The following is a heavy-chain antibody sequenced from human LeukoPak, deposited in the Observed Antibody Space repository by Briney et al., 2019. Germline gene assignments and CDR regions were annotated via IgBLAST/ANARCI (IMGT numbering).Heavy chain of an antibody. CDR2: IYYSGST. V-gene: IGHV4-31*03. CDR3: ASLDSSGYTPTSYFDY. J-gene: IGHJ4*02. Sequence: SQTLSLTCTVSGGSISSGGYYWSWIRQHPGKGLEWIGYIYYSGSTYYNPSLKSRVTISVDTSKNQFSLKLSSVTAADTAVYYCASLDSSGYTPTSYFDYWGQGTLVTVSS. D-gene: IGHD3-22*01. CDR1: GGSISSGGYY.